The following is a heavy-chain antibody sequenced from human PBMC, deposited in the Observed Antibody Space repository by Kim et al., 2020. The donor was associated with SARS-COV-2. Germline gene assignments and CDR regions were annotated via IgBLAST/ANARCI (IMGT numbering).Heavy chain of an antibody. Sequence: TNDAQKLQGRGTMTTDTSTSTAYMELRSLRSDDTAVYYCARNDILSYFDYWGQGTLVTVSS. CDR3: ARNDILSYFDY. J-gene: IGHJ4*02. CDR2: T. V-gene: IGHV1-18*01. D-gene: IGHD3-9*01.